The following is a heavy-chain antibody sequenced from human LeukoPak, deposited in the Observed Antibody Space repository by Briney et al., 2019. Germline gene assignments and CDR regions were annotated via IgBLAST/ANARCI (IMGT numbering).Heavy chain of an antibody. D-gene: IGHD4-23*01. CDR3: ATSGPATVVTGASFDP. Sequence: PSETLSLTCTVSGGSISSGSYYWSWIRQPAGKGLEWIGRIYASGSTNYNPSLQSRVTISVDTSKNQFSLKLSSVTATDTAVCYCATSGPATVVTGASFDPWGQGTLVTVSS. J-gene: IGHJ5*02. CDR1: GGSISSGSYY. V-gene: IGHV4-61*02. CDR2: IYASGST.